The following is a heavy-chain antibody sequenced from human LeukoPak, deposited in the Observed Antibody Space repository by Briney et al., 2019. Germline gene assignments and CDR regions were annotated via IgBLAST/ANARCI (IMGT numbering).Heavy chain of an antibody. Sequence: GESLKISCKGSGYSFTSYWIGWVRQMPGKGLEWMGIIYPGDSDTRYSPSFQGQVTISADKSISTAYLQWSSLKASDTAMYYCARDRLWEHSGSYNWYFDLWGRGTLVTVSS. CDR1: GYSFTSYW. D-gene: IGHD1-26*01. V-gene: IGHV5-51*01. CDR3: ARDRLWEHSGSYNWYFDL. J-gene: IGHJ2*01. CDR2: IYPGDSDT.